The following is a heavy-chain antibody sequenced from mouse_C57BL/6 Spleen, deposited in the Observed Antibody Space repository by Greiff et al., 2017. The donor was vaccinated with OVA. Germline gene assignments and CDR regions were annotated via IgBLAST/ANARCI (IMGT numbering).Heavy chain of an antibody. Sequence: VQRVESGAELARPGASVKLSCKASGYTFTSYGISWVKQRTGQGLEWIGEIYPRSGNTYYNEKFKGKATLTADKSSSTAYMELRSLTSEDSAVYFCARDGPFAYWGQGTLVTVSA. CDR2: IYPRSGNT. CDR1: GYTFTSYG. CDR3: ARDGPFAY. J-gene: IGHJ3*01. V-gene: IGHV1-81*01. D-gene: IGHD2-3*01.